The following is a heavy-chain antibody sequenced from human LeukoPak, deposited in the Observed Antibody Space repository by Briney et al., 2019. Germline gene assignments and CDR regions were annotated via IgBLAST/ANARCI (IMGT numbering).Heavy chain of an antibody. CDR3: ARVPDSSGYYYSDAFDI. CDR2: INPNSGGT. V-gene: IGHV1-2*06. D-gene: IGHD3-22*01. Sequence: PEASVKVSCKASGYTFTGYYMHWVRQAPGQGLEWMGRINPNSGGTNYAQKFQGRVTMTRDTSISTAYMELSRLRSDDTAVYYCARVPDSSGYYYSDAFDIWGQGTMVTVSS. J-gene: IGHJ3*02. CDR1: GYTFTGYY.